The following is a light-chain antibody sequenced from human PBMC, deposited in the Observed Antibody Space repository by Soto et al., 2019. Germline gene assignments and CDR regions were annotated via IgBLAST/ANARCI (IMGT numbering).Light chain of an antibody. CDR2: GAS. V-gene: IGKV3-15*01. CDR1: QSVSSN. CDR3: QQYNNWPRT. Sequence: EIVMTQSPATLSVSPGDTATLSCRASQSVSSNLAWYQQKPGQAPGLLIYGASTRATGIPARFSGSGSGTEFTLTVNSLQSEDFAVYYCQQYNNWPRTFGQGTKVEIK. J-gene: IGKJ1*01.